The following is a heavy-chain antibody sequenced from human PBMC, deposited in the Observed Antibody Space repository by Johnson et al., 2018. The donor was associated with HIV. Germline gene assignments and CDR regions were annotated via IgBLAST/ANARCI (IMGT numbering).Heavy chain of an antibody. V-gene: IGHV3-30*14. CDR1: DFTFSNNA. CDR3: AREPGRQWLVPGTFDI. D-gene: IGHD6-19*01. J-gene: IGHJ3*02. Sequence: QVQLVESGGGVVQPGRSLRLSCAASDFTFSNNAIHWVCQAPGKGLEWVAVISYDGTNTYYADSVRGRFTISRDNSRNTVSLQMILLRPKDTAMYYCAREPGRQWLVPGTFDIWGQGTMVTVSS. CDR2: ISYDGTNT.